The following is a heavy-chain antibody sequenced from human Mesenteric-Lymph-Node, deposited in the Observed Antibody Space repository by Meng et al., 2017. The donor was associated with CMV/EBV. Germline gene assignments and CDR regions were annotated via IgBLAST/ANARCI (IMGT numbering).Heavy chain of an antibody. Sequence: LRLSCTVSGGSINSDDYYWSWIRQPPEKGLEWIGYIHYSGSTYYTPSLENRVTMSVDTSKNQFSLKLSSVTAADTAVYYCARGGWYLDWGQGTLVTVSS. J-gene: IGHJ4*02. CDR1: GGSINSDDYY. CDR2: IHYSGST. D-gene: IGHD6-13*01. CDR3: ARGGWYLD. V-gene: IGHV4-30-4*08.